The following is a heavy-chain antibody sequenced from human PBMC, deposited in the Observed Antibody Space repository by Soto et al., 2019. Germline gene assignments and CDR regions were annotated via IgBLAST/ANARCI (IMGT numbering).Heavy chain of an antibody. CDR1: EGTFNSYA. CDR3: ASGAIRWYPSCFDS. D-gene: IGHD6-13*01. J-gene: IGHJ4*02. V-gene: IGHV1-69*01. Sequence: QAQVVQSGAEVSKPGSSVKLSCKASEGTFNSYAIAWVRQSPGQGLEWMGGIIPYYNTLNYAQKFQDRVTITADDSTNTVYMELSSLRSDDTAVYFCASGAIRWYPSCFDSWAPGPLVTVSS. CDR2: IIPYYNTL.